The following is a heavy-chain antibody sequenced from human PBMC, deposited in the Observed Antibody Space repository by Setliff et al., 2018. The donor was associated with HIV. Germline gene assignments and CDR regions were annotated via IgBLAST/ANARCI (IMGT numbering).Heavy chain of an antibody. CDR3: ARAKFYYDSSGFFPLPAAFDF. CDR1: GGSISNYF. D-gene: IGHD3-22*01. Sequence: SETLSLTCNVSGGSISNYFWSWIRQPPGKGLEWVGYIYSSGRTNYNPSLKGRVTMSVDTSKNQFSLKLNSVTATDTALYYCARAKFYYDSSGFFPLPAAFDFWGQGTMVTVS. CDR2: IYSSGRT. V-gene: IGHV4-4*08. J-gene: IGHJ3*01.